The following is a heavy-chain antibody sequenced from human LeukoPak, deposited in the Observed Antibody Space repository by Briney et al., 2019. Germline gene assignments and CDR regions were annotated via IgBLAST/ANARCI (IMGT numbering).Heavy chain of an antibody. V-gene: IGHV1-69*01. CDR1: GGTFSSYA. J-gene: IGHJ3*02. CDR2: IIPIFGTA. CDR3: ARGLSIAPVAFDI. D-gene: IGHD6-6*01. Sequence: SVKVPCKASGGTFSSYAISWVRQAPGQGREWMGGIIPIFGTANYAQKFQGRVTITADESTSTAYMELSSLRSEDTAVYYCARGLSIAPVAFDIWVQGTMVTVSS.